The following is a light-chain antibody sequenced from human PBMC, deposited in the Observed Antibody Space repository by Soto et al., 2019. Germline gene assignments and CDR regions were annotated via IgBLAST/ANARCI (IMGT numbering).Light chain of an antibody. J-gene: IGLJ3*02. V-gene: IGLV1-36*01. Sequence: QSVLTQPPSASGTPGQRVTISCSGSSSNIGNNAVNWYQQLPGKAPKLLIYYDDLLPSGVSDRFSGSKSGTSASLAISGLQSDDEADYYCAAWDDSLNGGVFGGGTKVTVL. CDR3: AAWDDSLNGGV. CDR2: YDD. CDR1: SSNIGNNA.